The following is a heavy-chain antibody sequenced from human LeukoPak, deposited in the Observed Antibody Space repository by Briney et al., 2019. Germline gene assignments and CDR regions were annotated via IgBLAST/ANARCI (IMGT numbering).Heavy chain of an antibody. Sequence: PSETLSLTCTVSARSFSSYYWSWIRQPAGKGLEWIGRIYTSGSTNYNPSLKSRVTISVDQSKNQFSLKLSSVTAADTAVYYCARGLVGTTGEQNWFDPWGQGTLVTVS. CDR3: ARGLVGTTGEQNWFDP. J-gene: IGHJ5*02. CDR2: IYTSGST. V-gene: IGHV4-4*07. D-gene: IGHD1-26*01. CDR1: ARSFSSYY.